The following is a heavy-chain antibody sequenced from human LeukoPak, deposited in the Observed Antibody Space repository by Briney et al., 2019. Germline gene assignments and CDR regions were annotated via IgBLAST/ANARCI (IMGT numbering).Heavy chain of an antibody. V-gene: IGHV1-2*02. J-gene: IGHJ3*02. Sequence: GASVKVSCKASGYTFTGYYMHWVRQAPGQGLEWMGWINPNSGGTNYAQKFQGRVTMTRDTSISTAYMELSRLRSDDTAVYYCARTHYYDSSLTGGAFDIWGQGTMVTVSS. CDR2: INPNSGGT. D-gene: IGHD3-22*01. CDR3: ARTHYYDSSLTGGAFDI. CDR1: GYTFTGYY.